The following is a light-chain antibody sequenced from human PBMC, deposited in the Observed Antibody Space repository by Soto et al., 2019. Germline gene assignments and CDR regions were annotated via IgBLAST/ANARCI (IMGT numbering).Light chain of an antibody. CDR1: QSVSSSY. CDR3: QQYGSSQT. CDR2: GAS. V-gene: IGKV3-20*01. J-gene: IGKJ1*01. Sequence: EIVLTQSACTLSLSPGERATLSCRASQSVSSSYLAWYQQKPGQAPRLLIYGASSRATGIPDRFSGSASGTDSTLTISRLQPEDFAVYYCQQYGSSQTFGQGTKVDIK.